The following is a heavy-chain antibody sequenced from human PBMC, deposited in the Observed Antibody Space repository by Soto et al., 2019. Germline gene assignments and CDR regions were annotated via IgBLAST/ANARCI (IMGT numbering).Heavy chain of an antibody. V-gene: IGHV4-30-4*01. Sequence: SETLSLTCTVSGGSISSGYYYWSWIRQPPGKGLEWIGYIYYSGSTYYNPSLKSRVTISVDTSKNQFSLKLSSVTAADTAVYYCARGSSGSYYMGFDYWGQGTLVTVSS. CDR3: ARGSSGSYYMGFDY. CDR2: IYYSGST. D-gene: IGHD3-10*01. CDR1: GGSISSGYYY. J-gene: IGHJ4*02.